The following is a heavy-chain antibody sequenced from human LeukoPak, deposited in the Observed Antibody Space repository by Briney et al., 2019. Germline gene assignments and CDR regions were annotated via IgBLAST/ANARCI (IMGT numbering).Heavy chain of an antibody. CDR3: ARGEPSYGSGTYYRPLEPNYMDV. CDR1: GYSISSGYY. V-gene: IGHV4-38-2*02. J-gene: IGHJ6*03. Sequence: SETPSLTCTVSGYSISSGYYWGWIRQPPGKGLEWIGSIYHIGSTYDNPSLKSRLTISVDTSKNQFSLKLSSVTAADTAVYYCARGEPSYGSGTYYRPLEPNYMDVWGKGTTVTVSS. CDR2: IYHIGST. D-gene: IGHD3-10*01.